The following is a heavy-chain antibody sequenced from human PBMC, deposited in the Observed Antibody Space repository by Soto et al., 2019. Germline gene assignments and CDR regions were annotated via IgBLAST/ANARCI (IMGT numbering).Heavy chain of an antibody. CDR3: AECAVLMTTSGGWCNGFDP. Sequence: EVQLLESGGTLVQPGESLRLSCEVSGFSFSSFAMNWVRQAPGGGLEWVSSIRGTATSYADSVKGRFTISRDNSKNTVYLQMKALRGEDTAVYYCAECAVLMTTSGGWCNGFDPWGQGTLVIVSS. J-gene: IGHJ5*02. CDR2: IRGTAT. D-gene: IGHD2-21*01. CDR1: GFSFSSFA. V-gene: IGHV3-23*01.